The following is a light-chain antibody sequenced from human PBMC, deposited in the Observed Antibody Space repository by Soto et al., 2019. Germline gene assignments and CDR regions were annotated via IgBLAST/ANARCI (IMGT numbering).Light chain of an antibody. CDR1: SRDVGGYNS. CDR3: SSYTTGGSYV. V-gene: IGLV2-14*01. J-gene: IGLJ1*01. CDR2: DVS. Sequence: QSVLTQPASVSGSPGLSIAISCTGTSRDVGGYNSVSWYQQQPGKVPKLMIYDVSNRPSGVSNRFSGSKSGNTASLTISGLQAEDEGDYYCSSYTTGGSYVFGTGTKLTVL.